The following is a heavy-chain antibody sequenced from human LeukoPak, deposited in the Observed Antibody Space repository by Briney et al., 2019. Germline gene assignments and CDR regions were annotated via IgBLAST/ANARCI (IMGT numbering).Heavy chain of an antibody. CDR3: AKERSAYYDFWSGYTF. CDR2: IIPIFGTA. J-gene: IGHJ4*02. V-gene: IGHV1-69*13. CDR1: GGTFSSYA. Sequence: SVKVSCKASGGTFSSYAISWVRQAPGQGLEWMGGIIPIFGTANYAQKFQGRVTITADESTSTAYMELSSLRSEDTAVYYCAKERSAYYDFWSGYTFGGQGTLVTVSS. D-gene: IGHD3-3*01.